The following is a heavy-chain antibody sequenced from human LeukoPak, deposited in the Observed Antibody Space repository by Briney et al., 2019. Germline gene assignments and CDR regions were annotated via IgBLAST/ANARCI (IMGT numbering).Heavy chain of an antibody. J-gene: IGHJ4*02. CDR2: IYYGGST. Sequence: SETLSLTCTVSGGSISSSSYYWGWIRQPPGKGLEWIGSIYYGGSTFYNPSLKSPVTISVDTSKNQFSLKLSSVTAADTAVYYCAGQGRPGFASGYWGQGTLVTVS. D-gene: IGHD3-10*01. V-gene: IGHV4-39*01. CDR1: GGSISSSSYY. CDR3: AGQGRPGFASGY.